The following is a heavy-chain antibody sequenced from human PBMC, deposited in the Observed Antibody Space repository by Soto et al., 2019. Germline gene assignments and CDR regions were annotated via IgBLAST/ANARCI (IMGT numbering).Heavy chain of an antibody. J-gene: IGHJ4*02. CDR1: DFSFTTAW. CDR2: IKSSADGGTT. D-gene: IGHD3-16*01. Sequence: EVQLVESGGGLVMPGGSLRLSCAASDFSFTTAWMCWVRQAPGKGLEWVGRIKSSADGGTTDYAAPVQGRFTISRDDSKNTLYLQLNSLKSDDTAVYYCTTDDTDYGGDYWGQGTLVTVLS. CDR3: TTDDTDYGGDY. V-gene: IGHV3-15*01.